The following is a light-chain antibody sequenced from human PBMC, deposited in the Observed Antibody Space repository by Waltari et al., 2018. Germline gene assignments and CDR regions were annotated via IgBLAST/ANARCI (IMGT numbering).Light chain of an antibody. CDR1: QSVGTY. J-gene: IGKJ4*01. Sequence: VLTQSPAILSFSPGERATLSCRASQSVGTYLASYQQRPGQSPRLLIYDASNRATGIPARFTGSGSETDFTLTISSLQPEDFAVYYCQQRRNWPLTFGGGTRVQI. CDR3: QQRRNWPLT. CDR2: DAS. V-gene: IGKV3-11*01.